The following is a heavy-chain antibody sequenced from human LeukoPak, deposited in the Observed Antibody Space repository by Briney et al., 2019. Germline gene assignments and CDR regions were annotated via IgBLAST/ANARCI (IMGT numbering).Heavy chain of an antibody. J-gene: IGHJ6*02. CDR3: ARDGDYYTYYYYGMDV. D-gene: IGHD4-17*01. V-gene: IGHV3-30*02. CDR2: IRYDSSDK. CDR1: GFTFNRYG. Sequence: PGGSLRLSCTASGFTFNRYGMHWIRQPPGKSLEWVAYIRYDSSDKKYGGSVEGRLTISRDNSKNTLYLQMNSLRAEDTAVYYCARDGDYYTYYYYGMDVWGQGTTVTVSS.